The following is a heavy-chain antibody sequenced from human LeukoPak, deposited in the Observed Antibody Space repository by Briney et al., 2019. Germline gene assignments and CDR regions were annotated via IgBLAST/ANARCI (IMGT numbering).Heavy chain of an antibody. CDR1: GDSFSSVTDY. CDR3: AGERGEEYSSGWYKTNFFDN. Sequence: SETLSLTCTVSGDSFSSVTDYWAWIRQPPGKGLEWIASGDYTGGTYYNPSLESRVAISADMSKNQISLKLTSVTGADTAVYYCAGERGEEYSSGWYKTNFFDNWGQGIRVTVSS. V-gene: IGHV4-39*07. J-gene: IGHJ4*02. D-gene: IGHD6-19*01. CDR2: GDYTGGT.